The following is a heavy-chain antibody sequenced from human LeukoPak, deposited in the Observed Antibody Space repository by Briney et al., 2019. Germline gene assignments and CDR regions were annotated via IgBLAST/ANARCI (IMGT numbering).Heavy chain of an antibody. J-gene: IGHJ4*02. CDR3: ARARTNYYYDSSGYTTRGGFFDS. Sequence: SEALSLTCAVYGGSFNDYYWNWIRQPPGKGLEWIGKIDQSGSTIYNSSLKSRVTISVDTSKNQFSLNLTSVTAADTAFYYCARARTNYYYDSSGYTTRGGFFDSWGLGTLVTVSS. D-gene: IGHD3-22*01. CDR1: GGSFNDYY. CDR2: IDQSGST. V-gene: IGHV4-34*01.